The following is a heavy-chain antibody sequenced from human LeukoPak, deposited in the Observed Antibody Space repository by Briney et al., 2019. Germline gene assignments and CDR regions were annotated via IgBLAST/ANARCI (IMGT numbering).Heavy chain of an antibody. V-gene: IGHV4-39*01. CDR3: ARPRDPGNWFDP. CDR1: GGSISSSSYY. Sequence: SETLSLTCTVSGGSISSSSYYWGWISQPPGKGLEWIGSIYYSGSTYYNPSLKSRVTISVDTSKNQFSLKLSSVTAADTAVYYCARPRDPGNWFDPWGQGTLVTVSS. J-gene: IGHJ5*02. CDR2: IYYSGST.